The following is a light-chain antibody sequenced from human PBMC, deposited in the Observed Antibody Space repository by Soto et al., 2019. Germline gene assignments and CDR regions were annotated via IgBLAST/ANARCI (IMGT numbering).Light chain of an antibody. Sequence: QSALTQPRSVSGSPGQSVAISCTGTSSDVGGYNYVSWYQQHPGKAPKLMIYDVSGRPSGVPDRSSGSKSGNTASLTISGLQAEDEADYYCCSYAGTYAVFGGGTKLTVL. V-gene: IGLV2-11*01. CDR3: CSYAGTYAV. J-gene: IGLJ2*01. CDR2: DVS. CDR1: SSDVGGYNY.